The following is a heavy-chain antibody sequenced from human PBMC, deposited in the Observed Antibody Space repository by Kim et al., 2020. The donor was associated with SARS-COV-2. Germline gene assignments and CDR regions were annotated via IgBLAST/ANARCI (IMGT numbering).Heavy chain of an antibody. D-gene: IGHD6-13*01. V-gene: IGHV3-7*03. Sequence: YGDSVKGRFTIARDNGKNSLYLQMNSLRAEDTAVYYCARGTVAAAGTDYWGQGTLVTVSS. J-gene: IGHJ4*02. CDR3: ARGTVAAAGTDY.